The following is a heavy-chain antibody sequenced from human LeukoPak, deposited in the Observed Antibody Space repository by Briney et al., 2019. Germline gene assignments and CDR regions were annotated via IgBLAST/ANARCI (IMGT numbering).Heavy chain of an antibody. Sequence: PSETLSLTCTVSGGSISSGDYYWSWIRQPPGKGLEWIGYIYYSGSTYYNPSLKSRVTISVDTSKNQSSLKLSSVTAADTAVYYCARVGMAPSTSCYHVDYWGQGTLVTVSS. V-gene: IGHV4-30-4*08. CDR3: ARVGMAPSTSCYHVDY. CDR2: IYYSGST. J-gene: IGHJ4*02. CDR1: GGSISSGDYY. D-gene: IGHD2-2*01.